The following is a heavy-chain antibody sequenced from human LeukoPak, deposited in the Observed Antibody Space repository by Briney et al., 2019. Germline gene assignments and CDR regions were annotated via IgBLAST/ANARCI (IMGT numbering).Heavy chain of an antibody. Sequence: GASVKVSCKASGYTFTSYYMHWVRQAPGQGLEWMGIINPSGGSTSYAQKFQGRVTMTRDMSTSTVYMELSSLRSEDTAVYYCARGGETTVTPDYYYYYMDVWGKGTTVTISS. J-gene: IGHJ6*03. V-gene: IGHV1-46*01. D-gene: IGHD4-17*01. CDR3: ARGGETTVTPDYYYYYMDV. CDR1: GYTFTSYY. CDR2: INPSGGST.